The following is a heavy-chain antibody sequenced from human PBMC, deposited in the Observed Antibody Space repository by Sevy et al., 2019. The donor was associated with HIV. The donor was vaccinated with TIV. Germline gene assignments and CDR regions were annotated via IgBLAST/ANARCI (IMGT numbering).Heavy chain of an antibody. Sequence: GGSLRLSCAASGFTFSSYSMNWVRQAPGKGLEWVSSISSSSSYIYYADSVKGRFTISRDNAKNSLYLQMNSLRAEDTAVYYCANGYCSGGSCSYYYYGMDVWGQWTPVTVSS. J-gene: IGHJ6*02. CDR2: ISSSSSYI. CDR1: GFTFSSYS. D-gene: IGHD2-15*01. CDR3: ANGYCSGGSCSYYYYGMDV. V-gene: IGHV3-21*01.